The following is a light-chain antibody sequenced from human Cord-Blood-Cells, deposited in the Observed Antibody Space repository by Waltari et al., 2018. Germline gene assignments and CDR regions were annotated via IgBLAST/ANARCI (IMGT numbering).Light chain of an antibody. V-gene: IGKV3-20*01. CDR2: GAS. CDR3: QQYGSSPPIT. Sequence: EIVFTQSPGTLSLSPGERATLPCRASQSVSSSYLAWYQQKPGQDPSLLIYGASSRASGIPDRFSGSGSGTDFTLTISRLEPEDFAVYYCQQYGSSPPITFGQGTRLEIK. CDR1: QSVSSSY. J-gene: IGKJ5*01.